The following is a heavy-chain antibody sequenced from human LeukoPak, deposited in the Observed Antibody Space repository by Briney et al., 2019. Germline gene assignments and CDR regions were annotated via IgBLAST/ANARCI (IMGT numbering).Heavy chain of an antibody. V-gene: IGHV4-34*01. J-gene: IGHJ6*02. Sequence: SETLSLTCAVYGGSFSGYYWSWIRQPPGKGLEWIGEINHSGSTNYNPSLKSRVTISVDTPKNQFSLKLSSVTAADTAVYYCARTTVVTYYYYGMDVWGQGTTVTVSS. CDR1: GGSFSGYY. CDR3: ARTTVVTYYYYGMDV. CDR2: INHSGST. D-gene: IGHD4-23*01.